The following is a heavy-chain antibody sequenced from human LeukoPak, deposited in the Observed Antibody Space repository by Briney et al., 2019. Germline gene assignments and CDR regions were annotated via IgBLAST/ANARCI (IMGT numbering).Heavy chain of an antibody. V-gene: IGHV1-46*01. CDR3: AREGSSSGPGWFEP. J-gene: IGHJ5*02. CDR2: INPSGGST. Sequence: ASVKVSCKASGYTFTSYYMHWVRQAPGQGLEGMGIINPSGGSTSYAQKFQCRVTMTRDMSTSTFYMELSSLRSEDTAVYYCAREGSSSGPGWFEPWGQGTLVTVSS. CDR1: GYTFTSYY. D-gene: IGHD6-6*01.